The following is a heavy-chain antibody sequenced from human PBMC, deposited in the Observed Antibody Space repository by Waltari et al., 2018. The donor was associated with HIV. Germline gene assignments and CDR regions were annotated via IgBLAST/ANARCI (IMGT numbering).Heavy chain of an antibody. V-gene: IGHV1-2*02. D-gene: IGHD3-10*01. CDR3: AREGRSSQKLHFDS. CDR2: INPNNGGT. J-gene: IGHJ4*02. Sequence: QLLLVQHAAAERQPGASVRLSCTASGYTFNANYIHWVRQAPGQGLEWMGWINPNNGGTVFVQKFQGRVTLTRDTSINSAYMELTRLKSDDTAVYYCAREGRSSQKLHFDSWGQGTLVTVS. CDR1: GYTFNANY.